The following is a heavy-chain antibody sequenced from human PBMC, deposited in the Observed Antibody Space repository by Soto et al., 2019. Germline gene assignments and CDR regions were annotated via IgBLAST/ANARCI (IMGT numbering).Heavy chain of an antibody. D-gene: IGHD2-21*01. CDR2: ISGSRSSV. CDR1: GFTFSHYV. CDR3: AKVRATYLSASYFYYGLDV. J-gene: IGHJ6*02. Sequence: PGGSMRLSCAASGFTFSHYVLSWVRQAPGRELEWVSSISGSRSSVYLADSVRGRFAMSRDLSTNTVSLQMNSLRVEDTAIYYCAKVRATYLSASYFYYGLDVWGQGTTVTVSS. V-gene: IGHV3-23*01.